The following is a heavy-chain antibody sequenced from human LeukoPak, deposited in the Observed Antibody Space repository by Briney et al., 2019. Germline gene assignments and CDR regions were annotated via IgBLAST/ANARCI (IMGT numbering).Heavy chain of an antibody. J-gene: IGHJ4*02. D-gene: IGHD3-3*01. CDR2: ISSTSSTI. CDR1: GFTFSSYS. CDR3: ARDDDFWSGYYISYFDY. V-gene: IGHV3-48*02. Sequence: PGGSLRLSCAASGFTFSSYSMNWVRQAPGKGLEWVSYISSTSSTIYYADSVKGRFTISRDNAKNSLYLQMNSLRDEDTAVYYCARDDDFWSGYYISYFDYWGQGTLVTVSS.